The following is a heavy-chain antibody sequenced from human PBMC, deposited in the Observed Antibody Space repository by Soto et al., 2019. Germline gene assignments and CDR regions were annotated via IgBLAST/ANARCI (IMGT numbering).Heavy chain of an antibody. V-gene: IGHV3-33*01. J-gene: IGHJ6*03. CDR1: GFTFSSYG. CDR3: ARGGIMAPGGYYYYYMDV. CDR2: IWYDGSNK. Sequence: GGSLRLSCAASGFTFSSYGMHWVRQAPGKGLEWVAVIWYDGSNKYYEDSVKGRFTTSRDNSKNTQYLQMNSLRAEDTAVYYCARGGIMAPGGYYYYYMDVWGKGTTVTVSS. D-gene: IGHD3-16*01.